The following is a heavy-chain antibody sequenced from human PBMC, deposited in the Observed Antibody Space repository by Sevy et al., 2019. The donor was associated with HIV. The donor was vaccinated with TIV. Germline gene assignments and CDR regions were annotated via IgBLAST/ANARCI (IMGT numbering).Heavy chain of an antibody. CDR3: ARGSSGWYGGTRDFDY. CDR1: GYTFTGYY. J-gene: IGHJ4*02. V-gene: IGHV1-2*02. Sequence: ASVKVSCKASGYTFTGYYMHWVRQAPGQGLEWMAWINPNSGGTNYAQKFQGRVTMTRDTSISTAYMELSRLRSDDTAVYHCARGSSGWYGGTRDFDYWGQGTLVTVSS. CDR2: INPNSGGT. D-gene: IGHD6-19*01.